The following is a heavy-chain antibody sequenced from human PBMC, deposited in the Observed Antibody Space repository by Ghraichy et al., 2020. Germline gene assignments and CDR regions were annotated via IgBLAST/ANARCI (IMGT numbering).Heavy chain of an antibody. V-gene: IGHV4-59*01. Sequence: SQILSLTCTVSGGSISNYYWSWIRQPPGKGLEWIGYIDYSGSTNNNPSLKSRVTILIDTSKNQFSLKLSSVTAADTAVYYCARGFLWFGESNYWGQGILVTVSS. J-gene: IGHJ4*02. CDR3: ARGFLWFGESNY. D-gene: IGHD3-10*01. CDR1: GGSISNYY. CDR2: IDYSGST.